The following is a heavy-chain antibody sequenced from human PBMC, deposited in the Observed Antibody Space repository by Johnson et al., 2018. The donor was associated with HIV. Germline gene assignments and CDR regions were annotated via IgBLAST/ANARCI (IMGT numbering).Heavy chain of an antibody. CDR2: ISGSDGAI. CDR3: ARKADAFDI. CDR1: GFTFSDSY. V-gene: IGHV3-11*01. J-gene: IGHJ3*02. Sequence: VQLVESGGGWVQPGGSLSLSCAASGFTFSDSYMNWIHQAPGKGLEWVSYISGSDGAIWYADSVKGRFTVSRDNAKNSLYLQMNSLRPEDTALYYCARKADAFDIWGQGTMITVSS.